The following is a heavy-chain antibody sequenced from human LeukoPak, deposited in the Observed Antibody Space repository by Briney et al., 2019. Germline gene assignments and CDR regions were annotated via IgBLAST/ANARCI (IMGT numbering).Heavy chain of an antibody. D-gene: IGHD3-10*01. J-gene: IGHJ4*02. Sequence: GASVKVSCKASGYTFTSYYMHWVRQAPGQGLEWMGIINPGGDSTNFAQNFQGRVTLTRGTSTSTVYMELSSLSSEDTAIYYCARTLSGSGISYWGQGTLVIVSS. CDR1: GYTFTSYY. CDR3: ARTLSGSGISY. V-gene: IGHV1-46*01. CDR2: INPGGDST.